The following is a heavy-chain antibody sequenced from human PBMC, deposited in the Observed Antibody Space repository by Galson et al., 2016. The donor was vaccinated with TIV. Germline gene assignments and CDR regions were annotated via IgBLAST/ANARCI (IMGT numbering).Heavy chain of an antibody. J-gene: IGHJ3*01. V-gene: IGHV3-48*04. D-gene: IGHD4-23*01. CDR3: ARPGNYDGDRRGAFDL. CDR1: GFTFSSWH. CDR2: ITYTSATI. Sequence: SLRLSCAASGFTFSSWHMDWVRQAPGEGLEWISFITYTSATIYYADSVKGRFTVSRDNAKNSLYLQMNSLRAEDTALYYCARPGNYDGDRRGAFDLWGQGKMVTVSP.